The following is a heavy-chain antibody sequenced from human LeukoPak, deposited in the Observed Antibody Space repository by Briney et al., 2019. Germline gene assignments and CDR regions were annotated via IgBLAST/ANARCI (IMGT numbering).Heavy chain of an antibody. CDR1: GYSISSGNW. D-gene: IGHD6-19*01. Sequence: SQTLSLTCAVSGYSISSGNWWGWIRQPAGKGLEWIGRMYTSGSTNYNPSFKSRVTMSVDTSKNQFSLKLSSVTAADTAVYYCARENSSGWGRGFDPWGQGTLVTVSS. CDR3: ARENSSGWGRGFDP. CDR2: MYTSGST. J-gene: IGHJ5*02. V-gene: IGHV4-61*02.